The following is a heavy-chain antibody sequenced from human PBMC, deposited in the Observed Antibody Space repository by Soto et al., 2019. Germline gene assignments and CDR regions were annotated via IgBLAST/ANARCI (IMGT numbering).Heavy chain of an antibody. CDR1: GFTFENYS. D-gene: IGHD3-3*01. Sequence: GGSLRLSCAASGFTFENYSMYWVRQAPGKGLEWVSGISWNSVTIGYADSVKGRFTIARDNAKNSLYLKMNSLRSEDTALYYWAKDIVILGVVLRSAFDIWGQWIMVTVSS. CDR3: AKDIVILGVVLRSAFDI. V-gene: IGHV3-9*01. J-gene: IGHJ3*02. CDR2: ISWNSVTI.